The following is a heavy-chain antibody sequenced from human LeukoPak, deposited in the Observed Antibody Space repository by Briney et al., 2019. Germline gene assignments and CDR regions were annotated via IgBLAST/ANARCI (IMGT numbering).Heavy chain of an antibody. J-gene: IGHJ4*02. V-gene: IGHV3-7*01. Sequence: PGGSLRLSCAASGFILTNYFMSWVRQAPGKGLEWVASIKHDGSEKYYVDSVRGRFTISRDNTMNSLYLQMSSLRAEDTAVYYCATDRGWRTSGYYLCYFEYWGQGTLVTFSS. CDR3: ATDRGWRTSGYYLCYFEY. CDR2: IKHDGSEK. CDR1: GFILTNYF. D-gene: IGHD3-3*01.